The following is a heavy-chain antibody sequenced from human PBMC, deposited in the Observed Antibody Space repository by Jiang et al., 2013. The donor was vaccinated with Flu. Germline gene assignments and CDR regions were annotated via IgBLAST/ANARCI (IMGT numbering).Heavy chain of an antibody. D-gene: IGHD3-10*01. V-gene: IGHV4-39*01. J-gene: IGHJ6*02. CDR2: IYYSGST. Sequence: LLKPSETLSLTCSVSGGSLSPSYYWGWIRQPPGKGLQWIGSIYYSGSTQYNPSLKSRVTISVDTSKKQFSLRLSSVTAADTAVYYCARHNGFGEFLDSYGMDVWGQGTTVTVSS. CDR3: ARHNGFGEFLDSYGMDV. CDR1: GGSLSPSYY.